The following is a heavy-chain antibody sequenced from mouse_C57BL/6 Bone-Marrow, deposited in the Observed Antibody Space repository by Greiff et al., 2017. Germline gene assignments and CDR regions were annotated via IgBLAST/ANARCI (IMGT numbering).Heavy chain of an antibody. CDR3: ARGIYSNSSYWYFDV. CDR2: IDPSDSET. D-gene: IGHD2-5*01. J-gene: IGHJ1*03. CDR1: GYTFTSYW. Sequence: QVQLQQPGAELVRPGSSVKLSCKASGYTFTSYWMHWVKQRPIQGLEWIGNIDPSDSETHYNQKFKDKATLTVDKSSSTAYMQLSSLTSEDSAVYYCARGIYSNSSYWYFDVWGTGTTVTVSS. V-gene: IGHV1-52*01.